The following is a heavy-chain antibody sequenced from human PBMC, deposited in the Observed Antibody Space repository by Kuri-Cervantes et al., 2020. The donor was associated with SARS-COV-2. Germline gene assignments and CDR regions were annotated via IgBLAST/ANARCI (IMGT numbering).Heavy chain of an antibody. V-gene: IGHV3-23*01. CDR2: ISGSGGNT. CDR1: GFTFSNYA. D-gene: IGHD2-15*01. Sequence: GESLKISCAASGFTFSNYAMSWVRQAPGKGLEWVSAISGSGGNTYYADSVRGRFTISRDNSKKTLSLQMNSLRADDTAVYYCAKDEVDQGGFDIWGQGTVVTVSS. J-gene: IGHJ3*02. CDR3: AKDEVDQGGFDI.